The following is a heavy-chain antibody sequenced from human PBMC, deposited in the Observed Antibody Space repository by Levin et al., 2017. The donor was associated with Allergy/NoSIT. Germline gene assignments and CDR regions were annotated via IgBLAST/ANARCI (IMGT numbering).Heavy chain of an antibody. J-gene: IGHJ3*01. D-gene: IGHD3-3*01. CDR2: IYSGGST. Sequence: SGGSLRLSCAASGFTVSSNYMSWVRQAPGKGLEWVSVIYSGGSTYYADSVKGRFTISRDNSKNTLYLQMNSLRAEDTAVYYCARVRGAGYYDFWSGYYHLWGQGTMVTVSS. CDR1: GFTVSSNY. CDR3: ARVRGAGYYDFWSGYYHL. V-gene: IGHV3-53*01.